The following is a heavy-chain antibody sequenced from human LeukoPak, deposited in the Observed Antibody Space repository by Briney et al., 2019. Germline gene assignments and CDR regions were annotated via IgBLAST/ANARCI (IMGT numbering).Heavy chain of an antibody. V-gene: IGHV3-53*01. CDR3: ARGDDSGYYDYFDY. J-gene: IGHJ4*02. CDR1: GFTFDSNY. D-gene: IGHD3-22*01. CDR2: IYTGGNT. Sequence: GGSLRLSCAASGFTFDSNYLSWVRQAPGKGLEWVSTIYTGGNTYYAASVKGRFAISRDFSKNTVFLHMNSLRAEDTAMYYCARGDDSGYYDYFDYWGQGALVTVSS.